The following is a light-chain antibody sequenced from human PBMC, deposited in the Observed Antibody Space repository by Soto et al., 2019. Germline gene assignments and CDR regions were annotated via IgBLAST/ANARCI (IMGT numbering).Light chain of an antibody. CDR1: QSVSSN. Sequence: EIVMTQSPATLSVSPGERATLSCRASQSVSSNLAWYQQKPGQAPRLLIYGASTRATGIPARFSGSGSGTEFTPPLSGLRFEVLAVYYCQKYKNCGLTSGGGTKWE. J-gene: IGKJ4*01. CDR2: GAS. V-gene: IGKV3-15*01. CDR3: QKYKNCGLT.